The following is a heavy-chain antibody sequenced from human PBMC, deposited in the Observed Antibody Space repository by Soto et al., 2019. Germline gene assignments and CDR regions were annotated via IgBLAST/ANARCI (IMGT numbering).Heavy chain of an antibody. V-gene: IGHV4-34*01. CDR2: INHSGST. D-gene: IGHD3-22*01. CDR1: GGSFSGYY. CDR3: ARVGMGIVSSGYRLDY. Sequence: SETLSLTCAVYGGSFSGYYWSWIRQPPGKGLEWIGEINHSGSTNYNPSLKSRVTISVDTSKNQFSLKLSSVTAADTAVYDCARVGMGIVSSGYRLDYWGQGTLVTVSS. J-gene: IGHJ4*02.